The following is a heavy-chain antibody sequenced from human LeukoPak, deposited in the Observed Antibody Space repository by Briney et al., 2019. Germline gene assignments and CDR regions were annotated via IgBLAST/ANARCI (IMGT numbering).Heavy chain of an antibody. Sequence: SGGSLRLSCAASGFTFSESPMTWVRQAPGKGLEWVPAISTSGSDTIYTDSVKDRFTISRDNSKNTLYLQMNSLRAEDTAVYYCAKGGNYAPLDYWGQGTLVTVSS. CDR2: ISTSGSDT. D-gene: IGHD1-7*01. CDR3: AKGGNYAPLDY. V-gene: IGHV3-23*01. J-gene: IGHJ4*02. CDR1: GFTFSESP.